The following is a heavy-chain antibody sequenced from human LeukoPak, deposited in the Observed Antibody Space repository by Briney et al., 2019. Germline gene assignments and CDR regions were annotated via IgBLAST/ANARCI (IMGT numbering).Heavy chain of an antibody. CDR3: ARDQEGFDY. CDR1: GYTFTSNY. CDR2: IYPRDGST. Sequence: ASVKVSCKASGYTFTSNYIHWVRQAPGQGLEWMGMIYPRDGSTSYAQKFQGRVAVTRDTSTSTVHMELSGLRSEDTAVYYCARDQEGFDYWGQGTLVTVST. V-gene: IGHV1-46*01. J-gene: IGHJ4*02.